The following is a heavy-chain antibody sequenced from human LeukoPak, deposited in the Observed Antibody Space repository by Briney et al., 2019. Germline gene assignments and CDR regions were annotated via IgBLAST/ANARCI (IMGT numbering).Heavy chain of an antibody. CDR3: ASWEAAAGPSYYYYYMDV. Sequence: ASVKVSCKASGYTFTGYYMHWVRQAPGQGLEWMGRINPNRGGTNYAQKFQGRVTMTRDTSISTAYMELSRLRSDDTAVYYCASWEAAAGPSYYYYYMDVWGKGTTVTVSS. V-gene: IGHV1-2*06. J-gene: IGHJ6*03. D-gene: IGHD6-13*01. CDR1: GYTFTGYY. CDR2: INPNRGGT.